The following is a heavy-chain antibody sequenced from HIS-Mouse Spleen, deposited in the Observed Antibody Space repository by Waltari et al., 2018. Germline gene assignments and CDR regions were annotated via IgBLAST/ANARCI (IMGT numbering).Heavy chain of an antibody. CDR1: GFTFSSYG. V-gene: IGHV3-30*18. Sequence: QVQLVESGGGVVQPGRSLRLSCAASGFTFSSYGMHGVRQDPGKGREWVAVISYDGSNKYYADSVKGRFTISRDNSKNTLYLQMNSLRAEDTAVYYCAKDKHHAFDYWGQGTLVTVSS. J-gene: IGHJ4*02. CDR3: AKDKHHAFDY. CDR2: ISYDGSNK.